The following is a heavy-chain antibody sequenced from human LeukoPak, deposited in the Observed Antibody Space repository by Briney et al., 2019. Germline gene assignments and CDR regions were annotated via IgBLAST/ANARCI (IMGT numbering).Heavy chain of an antibody. V-gene: IGHV3-23*01. J-gene: IGHJ4*02. D-gene: IGHD1-1*01. Sequence: GGSLRLSCAASGFTFSNYGMSWVRQAPGKGLEWVSAISGSGDRTYYADSVKGRFTISRDNSKNTLYLQMNSLRAEDTAVYYCARASGDYWGQGTLVTVSS. CDR3: ARASGDY. CDR2: ISGSGDRT. CDR1: GFTFSNYG.